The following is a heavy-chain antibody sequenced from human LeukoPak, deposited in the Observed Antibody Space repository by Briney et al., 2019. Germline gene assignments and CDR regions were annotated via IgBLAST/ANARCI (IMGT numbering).Heavy chain of an antibody. Sequence: PGRSLRLSCAASGFTFGSYAMSWVRQAPGKGLEWVSGVSGSGGSTCYADSVKGRFTITRDNSKNTLYLQMNSLRGEDTAVYHCAKEVGYCTSSNCYSWFDPWGQGTQVTVS. D-gene: IGHD2-2*02. CDR1: GFTFGSYA. CDR2: VSGSGGST. J-gene: IGHJ5*02. CDR3: AKEVGYCTSSNCYSWFDP. V-gene: IGHV3-23*01.